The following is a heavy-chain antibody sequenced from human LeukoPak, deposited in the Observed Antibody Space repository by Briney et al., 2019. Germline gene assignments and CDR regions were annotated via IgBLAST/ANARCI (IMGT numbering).Heavy chain of an antibody. CDR1: GFTVSTDH. D-gene: IGHD1-26*01. CDR2: SYSGGSR. J-gene: IGHJ4*02. Sequence: GGSLRLSCAASGFTVSTDHMSWVRQAPGQGLEWVAVSYSGGSRHYAESVKGRFTISRDNSKNTLYLQMNSLRAEDTALYYCARVWELSFDHWGQGTLVTVSS. CDR3: ARVWELSFDH. V-gene: IGHV3-53*01.